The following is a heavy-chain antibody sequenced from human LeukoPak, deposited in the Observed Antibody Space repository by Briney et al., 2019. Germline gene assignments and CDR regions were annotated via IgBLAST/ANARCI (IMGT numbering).Heavy chain of an antibody. CDR3: ARGAGYDSSGYYYGLAY. CDR2: IYYSGST. Sequence: SETLSLTCTVSGGSISTYYWSWIRQPPGKGLEWIGYIYYSGSTSYNPSLKSRVTISVDTSKNQLSLRLNSVTAADTAVYYCARGAGYDSSGYYYGLAYWGQGTLVTVSS. CDR1: GGSISTYY. J-gene: IGHJ4*02. D-gene: IGHD3-22*01. V-gene: IGHV4-59*01.